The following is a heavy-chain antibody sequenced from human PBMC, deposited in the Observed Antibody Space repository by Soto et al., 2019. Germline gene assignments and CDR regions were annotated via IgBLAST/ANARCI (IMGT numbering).Heavy chain of an antibody. Sequence: EVQLLESGGGLVQPGGSLRLSCAASGFTFSSYAMSWVRHAPGKGLEWVSAISGSGGSTYYADSVRGRFTISRDNSKNRLYLQMNSLRAEDTAVYYCAKFVGATIVPFDYWGEGTMVTVSS. CDR3: AKFVGATIVPFDY. CDR2: ISGSGGST. D-gene: IGHD5-12*01. CDR1: GFTFSSYA. V-gene: IGHV3-23*01. J-gene: IGHJ4*02.